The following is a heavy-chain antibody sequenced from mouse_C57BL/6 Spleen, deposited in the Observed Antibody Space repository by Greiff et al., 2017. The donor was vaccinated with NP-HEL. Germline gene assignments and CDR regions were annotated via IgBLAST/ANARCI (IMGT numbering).Heavy chain of an antibody. Sequence: VQVVESGPGLVAPSQSLSITCTVSGFSLTSYAISWVRQPPGKGLEWLGVIWTGGGTNYNSALKSRLSISKDNSKSQVFLKMNSLQTDDTARYYCARHYYGSSLWYFDVWGTGTTVTVSS. J-gene: IGHJ1*03. D-gene: IGHD1-1*01. CDR1: GFSLTSYA. CDR3: ARHYYGSSLWYFDV. V-gene: IGHV2-9-1*01. CDR2: IWTGGGT.